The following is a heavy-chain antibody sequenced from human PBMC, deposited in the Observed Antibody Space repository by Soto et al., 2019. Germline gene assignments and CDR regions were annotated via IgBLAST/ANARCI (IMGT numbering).Heavy chain of an antibody. D-gene: IGHD3-10*01. V-gene: IGHV3-23*01. CDR3: AKDLAVRGVIKPLDY. J-gene: IGHJ4*02. Sequence: EVRLLESGGGLVQPGGSLRLSCAASGFPFSSVGMSWVRQSPGKGLEWVSAIGGNGVSTYYADSVKGRFTISRDNSKNMLYLLVNSLRAEDTALYYCAKDLAVRGVIKPLDYWGQGTLVTVSS. CDR1: GFPFSSVG. CDR2: IGGNGVST.